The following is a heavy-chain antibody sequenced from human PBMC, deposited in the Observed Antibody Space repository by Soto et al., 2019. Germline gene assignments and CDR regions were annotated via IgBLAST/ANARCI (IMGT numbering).Heavy chain of an antibody. CDR3: ARGRYCLTGRCFPNWFDS. D-gene: IGHD2-15*01. Sequence: SETLSLTCSVSGDSISSVDYFWAWIRQPPGQALEYIGYIYKSATTYYNPSFESRVAISLDTSKSQFSLNVTSVTAADTAVYFCARGRYCLTGRCFPNWFDSWGQGTLATVSS. J-gene: IGHJ5*01. CDR2: IYKSATT. V-gene: IGHV4-30-4*01. CDR1: GDSISSVDYF.